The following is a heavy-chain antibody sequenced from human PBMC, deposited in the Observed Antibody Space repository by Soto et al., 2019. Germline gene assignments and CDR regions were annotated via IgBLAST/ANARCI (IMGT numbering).Heavy chain of an antibody. D-gene: IGHD2-15*01. V-gene: IGHV1-8*01. CDR1: GYTFTSYD. CDR2: MNPNSGNT. J-gene: IGHJ4*02. CDR3: ARGYGGSCGGSCIPYDY. Sequence: QVQLVQSGAEVKKPGASVKVSCKASGYTFTSYDINWVRQATGQGLEWMGWMNPNSGNTGYAQKFQGRVTMTRNTSISTAYMELRSLRSEDTAVYYCARGYGGSCGGSCIPYDYWGQGTLVTVSS.